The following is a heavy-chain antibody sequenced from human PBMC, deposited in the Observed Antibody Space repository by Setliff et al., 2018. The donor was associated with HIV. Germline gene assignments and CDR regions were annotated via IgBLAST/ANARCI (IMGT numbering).Heavy chain of an antibody. V-gene: IGHV4-61*09. J-gene: IGHJ3*02. Sequence: SETLSLTCTVSGGSIGSGSYYWNWIRQPAGKGLEWIGHIYIGGSPKYNPSLESRVTISVDTSKNHFSLKLSSVTAADTAVYYCARHQVIPTVIGAFDIWGQGTVVTVSS. CDR2: IYIGGSP. CDR1: GGSIGSGSYY. D-gene: IGHD3-16*02. CDR3: ARHQVIPTVIGAFDI.